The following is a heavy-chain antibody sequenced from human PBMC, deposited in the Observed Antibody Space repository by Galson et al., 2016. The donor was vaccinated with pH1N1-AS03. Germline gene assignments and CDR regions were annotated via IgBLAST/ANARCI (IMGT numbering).Heavy chain of an antibody. CDR2: IKNRENGRTT. J-gene: IGHJ3*02. CDR3: TTDDYGDYRGTGAGTNDAFDM. Sequence: SLRLSCAASGFTISNAWMSWVRQAPGKGLEWVGLIKNRENGRTTDYAAPVKGRFTISRDDSKNTLYLQMNSLKTEDTAVYYCTTDDYGDYRGTGAGTNDAFDMWGQGTMVTVSS. CDR1: GFTISNAW. V-gene: IGHV3-15*01. D-gene: IGHD4-17*01.